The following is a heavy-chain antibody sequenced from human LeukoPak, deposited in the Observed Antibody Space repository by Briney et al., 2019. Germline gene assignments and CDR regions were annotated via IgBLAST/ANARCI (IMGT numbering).Heavy chain of an antibody. J-gene: IGHJ6*03. D-gene: IGHD3-10*01. CDR1: GLTFSSHW. CDR2: IYSGGST. Sequence: GGSLRLSCAASGLTFSSHWMHWLRDAPGKGLEWVSVIYSGGSTYYADSVKGRFTISRDKSKNTLYLQMNSLRAEDTAVYYCAREGYGSGSYYTTEYYMDVWGKGTTVTISS. V-gene: IGHV3-66*01. CDR3: AREGYGSGSYYTTEYYMDV.